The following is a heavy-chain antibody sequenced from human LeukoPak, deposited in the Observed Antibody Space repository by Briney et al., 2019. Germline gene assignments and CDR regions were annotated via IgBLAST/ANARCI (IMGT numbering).Heavy chain of an antibody. CDR1: GGSISSYY. J-gene: IGHJ4*02. CDR2: IYYSGST. D-gene: IGHD3-22*01. CDR3: ARGPKAYYFDSSGYVFDY. Sequence: SETLSLTCTVSGGSISSYYWSWIRQPPGKGLEWIGYIYYSGSTKYNPSLKSRVTISVDTSKNQFSLKLSSVTAADTAVYYCARGPKAYYFDSSGYVFDYWGQGTLVTVSS. V-gene: IGHV4-59*01.